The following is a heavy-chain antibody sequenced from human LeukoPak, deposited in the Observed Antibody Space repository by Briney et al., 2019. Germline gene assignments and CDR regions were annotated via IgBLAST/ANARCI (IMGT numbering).Heavy chain of an antibody. D-gene: IGHD5-24*01. V-gene: IGHV4-61*08. Sequence: SETLSLTCTVSGGSISSGGYYWSWIRQPPGKGLEWIGYIYYSGSTNYNPSLKSPVTMSIDTSKNQFSLNLSSVTAADTAVYYCARQDGYNLDYWGQGTLVTVSS. CDR1: GGSISSGGYY. CDR2: IYYSGST. J-gene: IGHJ4*02. CDR3: ARQDGYNLDY.